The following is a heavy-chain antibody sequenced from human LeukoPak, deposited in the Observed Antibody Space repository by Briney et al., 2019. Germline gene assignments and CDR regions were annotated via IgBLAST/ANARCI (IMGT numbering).Heavy chain of an antibody. CDR2: INPNSGGT. CDR1: GYTFTGYY. V-gene: IGHV1-2*02. D-gene: IGHD2-21*02. J-gene: IGHJ3*02. CDR3: ARVCGADCYDAFDI. Sequence: ASVKVSCKASGYTFTGYYMHWVRQAPGQGLEWMGWINPNSGGTNYAQKFQGRGTMTRDTSISTAYMELSRLRSDDTAVYYCARVCGADCYDAFDIWGQGTMVTVSS.